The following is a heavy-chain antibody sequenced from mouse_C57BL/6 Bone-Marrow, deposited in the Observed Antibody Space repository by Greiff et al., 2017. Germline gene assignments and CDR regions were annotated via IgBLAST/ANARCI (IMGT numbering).Heavy chain of an antibody. V-gene: IGHV14-3*01. J-gene: IGHJ3*01. CDR1: GFNIKNTY. Sequence: VQLQQSVAELVRPGASVKLSCTASGFNIKNTYMHWVKQRPEQGLECIGRIDPANGNTKYAPKFQGTATITSDTSSNTAYLQLSSLASEDTAILYWARNYGNHGGFAYWGQGTLVTVSA. CDR3: ARNYGNHGGFAY. D-gene: IGHD2-1*01. CDR2: IDPANGNT.